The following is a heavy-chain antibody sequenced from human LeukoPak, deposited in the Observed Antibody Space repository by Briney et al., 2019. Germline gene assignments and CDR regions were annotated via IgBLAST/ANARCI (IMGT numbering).Heavy chain of an antibody. CDR2: IYNNGST. CDR1: GDSISSGSHY. V-gene: IGHV4-61*02. CDR3: AKKGYAGSGTYSYYFDY. Sequence: SQTLSLTCTVSGDSISSGSHYWTWIRQPAGKGLEWIGRIYNNGSTNYNPSLKSRVIISLDTSKNQFSLNLNSVTAADTAVYYCAKKGYAGSGTYSYYFDYWGQGTLVTVSS. D-gene: IGHD3-10*01. J-gene: IGHJ4*02.